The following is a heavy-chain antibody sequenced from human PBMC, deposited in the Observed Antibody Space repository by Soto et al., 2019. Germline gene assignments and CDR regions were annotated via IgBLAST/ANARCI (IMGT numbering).Heavy chain of an antibody. D-gene: IGHD2-21*02. CDR1: GYIFSNYW. V-gene: IGHV5-51*01. CDR2: IHPNDSTM. CDR3: GSTYYNPSLQSRVTISVDTSKNQFSLKPSSVTAADTAVYYCARDRRDYDILTGPTPISPYNWFDP. Sequence: PGESLKISCKASGYIFSNYWIGWVRQMPGTGLEWMAIIHPNDSTMRYSPSFRGQVSVSVDTSTSTAYLQWSSLKASDTAIYYCGSTYYNPSLQSRVTISVDTSKNQFSLKPSSVTAADTAVYYCARDRRDYDILTGPTPISPYNWFDPWGQGTLVTVSS. J-gene: IGHJ5*02.